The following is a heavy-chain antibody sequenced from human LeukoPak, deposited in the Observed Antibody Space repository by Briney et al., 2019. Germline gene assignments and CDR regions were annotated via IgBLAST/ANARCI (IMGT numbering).Heavy chain of an antibody. J-gene: IGHJ4*02. CDR1: GGSFSGYY. CDR3: ARDRKGGPNFDY. Sequence: SETLSLACAVYGGSFSGYYWSWIRHPPGKGLEWIGEINHSGSTNYNPSLKSRVTISVDTSKNQFSLKLSPVTAADTAVYYCARDRKGGPNFDYWGQGTLVTVSS. CDR2: INHSGST. D-gene: IGHD2-15*01. V-gene: IGHV4-34*01.